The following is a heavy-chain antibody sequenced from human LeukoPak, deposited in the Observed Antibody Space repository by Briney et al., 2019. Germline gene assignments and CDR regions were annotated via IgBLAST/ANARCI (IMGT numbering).Heavy chain of an antibody. V-gene: IGHV4-39*07. CDR2: VYYSGKT. D-gene: IGHD3-9*01. CDR1: GGSINNNY. J-gene: IGHJ3*02. CDR3: AREASGGYDILNGYFNSGFDI. Sequence: SETLSLTCSVSGGSINNNYWGWIRQPPGKGLEWIGSVYYSGKTYYNPSLKSRVSISVDTSKNQFSLRLTSVTAADTAVYYCAREASGGYDILNGYFNSGFDIWGQGTTVTASS.